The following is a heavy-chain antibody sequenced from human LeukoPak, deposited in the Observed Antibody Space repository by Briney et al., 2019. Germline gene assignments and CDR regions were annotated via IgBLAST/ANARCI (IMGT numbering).Heavy chain of an antibody. J-gene: IGHJ4*02. CDR3: AKVRTSLWIQIFDY. CDR2: INWNGVRK. CDR1: GFTFDDYG. V-gene: IGHV3-20*04. Sequence: PWGSLRLSCAASGFTFDDYGMSWVRQVPGKGLEWVSGINWNGVRKGYADSVQGRFTISRDNSKNTLDLQMKSLRAEDTAIYYCAKVRTSLWIQIFDYWGQGTLVTVSS. D-gene: IGHD5-18*01.